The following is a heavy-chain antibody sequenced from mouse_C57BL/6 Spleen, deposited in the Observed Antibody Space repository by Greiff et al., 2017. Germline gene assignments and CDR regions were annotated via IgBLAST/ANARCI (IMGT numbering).Heavy chain of an antibody. D-gene: IGHD4-1*01. J-gene: IGHJ1*03. Sequence: EVKLMESGEGLVKPGGSLKLSCAASGFTFSSYAMSWVRQTPEKRLEWVAYISSGGDYIYYADTVKGRFTISRDNARNTLYLQMSSLKSEDTAMYYCTRETGPWYFDVWGTGTTVTVSS. CDR2: ISSGGDYI. CDR3: TRETGPWYFDV. CDR1: GFTFSSYA. V-gene: IGHV5-9-1*02.